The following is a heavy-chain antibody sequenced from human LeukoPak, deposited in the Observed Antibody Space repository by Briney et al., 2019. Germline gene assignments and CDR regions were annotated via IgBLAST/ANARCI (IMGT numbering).Heavy chain of an antibody. CDR3: ARDTGNY. CDR2: IYHSGST. Sequence: SQTLSLTCAVSGGSISSGGYSWSWIRQPPGKGLEWIGYIYHSGSTYYNPSLKSRVTISVDTSKNQFSLKLSSVTAADTAVYYCARDTGNYWGQGTLVTVSS. J-gene: IGHJ4*02. V-gene: IGHV4-30-2*01. CDR1: GGSISSGGYS.